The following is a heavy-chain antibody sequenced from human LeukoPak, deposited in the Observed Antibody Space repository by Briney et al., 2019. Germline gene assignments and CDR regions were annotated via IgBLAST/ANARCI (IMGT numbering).Heavy chain of an antibody. D-gene: IGHD2-21*02. CDR1: GGSFSGYY. CDR3: VRGSRVYCGGDCYYY. Sequence: PSETLSLTCTVFGGSFSGYYWSWIRQPPDKGLEWIGEINPSGSTNYNPSLKTRVTISTDTSKNHFSLNLNSVTAADTGVYYCVRGSRVYCGGDCYYYWGQETLVTVSS. J-gene: IGHJ4*02. V-gene: IGHV4-34*01. CDR2: INPSGST.